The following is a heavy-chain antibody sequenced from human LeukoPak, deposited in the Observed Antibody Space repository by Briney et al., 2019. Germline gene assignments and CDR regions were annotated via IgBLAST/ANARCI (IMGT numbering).Heavy chain of an antibody. CDR1: GYTFSNYG. Sequence: GASVKVSCNASGYTFSNYGISWVRQAPGQGLEWMGWISAYNGNTNYAQKLQGRVTMTTDTSTSTAYMELRSLRSDDTAVYYCARDGTISDYYYYMDVRGKGTTVTVSS. J-gene: IGHJ6*03. V-gene: IGHV1-18*01. CDR3: ARDGTISDYYYYMDV. D-gene: IGHD1-7*01. CDR2: ISAYNGNT.